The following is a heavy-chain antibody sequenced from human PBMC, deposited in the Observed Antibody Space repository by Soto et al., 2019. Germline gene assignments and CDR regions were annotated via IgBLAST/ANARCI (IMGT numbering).Heavy chain of an antibody. Sequence: ETLSLTCTVSGGSISSSYWSWIRQPPGKELEWIGYIYYTGSTYYSPSLKSRVIISLDASRTQFSLKLNSVTTADTAVYYCARDFWFEELSGGYYQYAMDVWGQGTTVTVSS. CDR3: ARDFWFEELSGGYYQYAMDV. V-gene: IGHV4-59*01. D-gene: IGHD3-10*01. CDR2: IYYTGST. J-gene: IGHJ6*02. CDR1: GGSISSSY.